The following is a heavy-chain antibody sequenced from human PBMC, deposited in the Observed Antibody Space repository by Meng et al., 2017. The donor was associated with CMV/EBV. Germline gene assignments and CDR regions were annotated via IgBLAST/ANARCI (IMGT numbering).Heavy chain of an antibody. D-gene: IGHD3-3*01. V-gene: IGHV3-7*01. CDR2: IKQDGSEK. J-gene: IGHJ6*02. CDR3: ARDGRDDFWSGVEV. CDR1: GFTFSSYW. Sequence: GESLKISCAASGFTFSSYWMSWVRQAPGKGLEWVANIKQDGSEKYYVDSVKGRFTISRDNAKNSLYLQMNSLRAEDTAVYYCARDGRDDFWSGVEVWGQGTTVTVSS.